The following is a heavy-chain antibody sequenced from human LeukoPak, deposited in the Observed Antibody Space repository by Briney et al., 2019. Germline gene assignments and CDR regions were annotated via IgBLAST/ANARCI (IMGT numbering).Heavy chain of an antibody. D-gene: IGHD3-22*01. J-gene: IGHJ4*02. CDR3: ASGRYDSSGYYFDY. CDR1: GGSFSGYY. Sequence: SETLSLTCAVYGGSFSGYYWSWIRQPPGKGLEWIGEINHSGSTNYNPSLKSRVTISVDTSKNQFSLKLSSVTAADTAVYYCASGRYDSSGYYFDYWGQGALVTVSS. CDR2: INHSGST. V-gene: IGHV4-34*01.